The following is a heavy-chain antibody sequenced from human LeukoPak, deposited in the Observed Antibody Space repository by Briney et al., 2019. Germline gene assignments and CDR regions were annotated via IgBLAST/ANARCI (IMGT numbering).Heavy chain of an antibody. CDR3: TRGGATPGSYYMDV. CDR1: GGSISSGSYY. J-gene: IGHJ6*03. CDR2: IYTSGST. V-gene: IGHV4-61*02. D-gene: IGHD1-26*01. Sequence: SETLSLTCIVSGGSISSGSYYWSWIRQPAGKGLEWIGRIYTSGSTNYNPSLKSRVTISLDTSKNLFSLKLTSVTAADTAVYYCTRGGATPGSYYMDVWGKGTTVTISS.